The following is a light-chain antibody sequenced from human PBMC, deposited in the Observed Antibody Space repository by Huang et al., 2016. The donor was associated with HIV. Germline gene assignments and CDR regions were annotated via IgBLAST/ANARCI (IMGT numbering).Light chain of an antibody. V-gene: IGKV3-15*01. CDR2: ATS. J-gene: IGKJ2*01. CDR1: QSISSN. Sequence: EIVMTQSPATLSVSPGERATLSCRASQSISSNLAWYQQKPGQAPRPLIYATSTRATGIPARCSGSGSETEFTLTITSLQSEDFAVYYCQQYDNWPPYTFGQGTKLEIK. CDR3: QQYDNWPPYT.